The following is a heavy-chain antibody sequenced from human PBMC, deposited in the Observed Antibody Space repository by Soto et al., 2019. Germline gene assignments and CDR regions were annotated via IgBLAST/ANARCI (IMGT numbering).Heavy chain of an antibody. Sequence: EVQLVESGGGLVKPGGSLRLSCAASGFTFSSYSMNWVRQAPGKGLEWVSSISSSSSYIYYADSVKGRFTISRDNAKNSLYLQMNSLRAEDTAVYYCAREKSIDYDLSAWGQGTLVTVSS. CDR2: ISSSSSYI. J-gene: IGHJ5*02. D-gene: IGHD3-3*01. V-gene: IGHV3-21*01. CDR1: GFTFSSYS. CDR3: AREKSIDYDLSA.